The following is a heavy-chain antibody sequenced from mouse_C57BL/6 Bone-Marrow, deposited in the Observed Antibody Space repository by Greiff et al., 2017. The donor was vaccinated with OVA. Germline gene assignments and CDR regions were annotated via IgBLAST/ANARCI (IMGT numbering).Heavy chain of an antibody. CDR1: GFSLTSYG. CDR3: ARNTPLYYGSSYDAMDY. J-gene: IGHJ4*01. Sequence: QVQLKESGPGLVQPSQSLSITCTVSGFSLTSYGVHWVRQSPGKGLEWLGVIWSGGSTDYNAAFISRLSISKDNSKSQVFFKMNSPQADDTAIYYCARNTPLYYGSSYDAMDYWGQGTSVTVSS. V-gene: IGHV2-2*01. CDR2: IWSGGST. D-gene: IGHD1-1*01.